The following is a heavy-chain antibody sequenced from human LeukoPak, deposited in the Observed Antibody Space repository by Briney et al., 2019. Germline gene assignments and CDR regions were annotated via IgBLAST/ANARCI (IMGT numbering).Heavy chain of an antibody. V-gene: IGHV4-34*01. J-gene: IGHJ4*02. CDR3: ARCTRRLLRSYFDY. D-gene: IGHD3-22*01. Sequence: ASETLSLTCAVYGGSFSGYYWSWIRQPPGKGLEWIGEINHSGSTNYNPSLKSRVTISVDTSKNQFSLKLSSVTAADTAVYYCARCTRRLLRSYFDYWGQGTLVTVPS. CDR2: INHSGST. CDR1: GGSFSGYY.